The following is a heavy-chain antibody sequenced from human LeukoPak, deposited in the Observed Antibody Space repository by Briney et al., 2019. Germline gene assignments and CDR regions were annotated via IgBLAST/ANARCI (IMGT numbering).Heavy chain of an antibody. CDR1: GGSISSYY. J-gene: IGHJ6*03. D-gene: IGHD6-13*01. CDR3: ARESRRIAAAGPSYYMDV. Sequence: PSETLSLTCTVSGGSISSYYWSWIRQPPGKGLEWLGYIYYSGSTNYNPSLKSRVTISVDTSKNQFSLKLSSVTAADTAVYYCARESRRIAAAGPSYYMDVWGRGTTVTVSS. CDR2: IYYSGST. V-gene: IGHV4-59*01.